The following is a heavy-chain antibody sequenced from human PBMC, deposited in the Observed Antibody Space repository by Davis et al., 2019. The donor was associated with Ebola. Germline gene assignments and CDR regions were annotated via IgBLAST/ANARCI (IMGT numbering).Heavy chain of an antibody. Sequence: SETLSLTCAVSGGSFSSYYWNWIRQPPGKGLEWIGYIYYSGSTNYNPSLKSRVTISVDTSKNQFSLKLSSVTAADTAVYYCARGYSYGPYNWFDPWGQGTLVTVSS. D-gene: IGHD5-18*01. V-gene: IGHV4-59*01. CDR1: GGSFSSYY. CDR2: IYYSGST. CDR3: ARGYSYGPYNWFDP. J-gene: IGHJ5*02.